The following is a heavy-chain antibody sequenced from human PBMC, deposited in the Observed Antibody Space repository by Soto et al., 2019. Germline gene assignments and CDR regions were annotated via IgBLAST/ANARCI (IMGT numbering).Heavy chain of an antibody. D-gene: IGHD6-13*01. V-gene: IGHV3-33*01. CDR1: GFTFSSYG. J-gene: IGHJ4*02. CDR2: IWYDGSNK. Sequence: QVQLVESGGGVVQPGRSLRLSCAASGFTFSSYGMHWVRQAPGKGLEWVAVIWYDGSNKYYADSVKGRFTISRDNSKNTLYLQMNSLRAEDTAVYYCASAGPPAEYYFDYWGQGTLVTVSS. CDR3: ASAGPPAEYYFDY.